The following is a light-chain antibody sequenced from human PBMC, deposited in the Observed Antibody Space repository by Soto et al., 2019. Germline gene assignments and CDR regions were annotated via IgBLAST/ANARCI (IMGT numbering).Light chain of an antibody. CDR2: LGS. CDR3: MQALQTPYT. CDR1: QSLLHSNGYNY. Sequence: DIVMTQSPLSLPVTPGEPASISCRSSQSLLHSNGYNYLDWYLQKPGQSPQLLIYLGSNRASGGPDRFSGSGSGTDFTLKISRVEAEDVGVYYCMQALQTPYTFGQGNKLEIK. J-gene: IGKJ2*01. V-gene: IGKV2-28*01.